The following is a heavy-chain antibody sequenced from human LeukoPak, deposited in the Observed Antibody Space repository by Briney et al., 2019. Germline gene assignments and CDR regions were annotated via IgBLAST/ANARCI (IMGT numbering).Heavy chain of an antibody. CDR2: VIPILGTA. V-gene: IGHV1-69*04. J-gene: IGHJ4*02. Sequence: ASVKVSCKASGDTFTDYAISWVRQAPGQGLEWVGRVIPILGTANYAQRFQGRVTIIADKSTSTAYMELSSLRSEDTAVYYCARERHSGWYEFDYWGQGTLVTVSS. CDR1: GDTFTDYA. D-gene: IGHD6-19*01. CDR3: ARERHSGWYEFDY.